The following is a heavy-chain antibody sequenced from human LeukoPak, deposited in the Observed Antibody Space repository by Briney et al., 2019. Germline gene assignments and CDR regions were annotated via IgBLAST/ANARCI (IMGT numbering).Heavy chain of an antibody. CDR2: IKQDGSEK. CDR1: GFTFSSYW. D-gene: IGHD3-9*01. Sequence: GGSLRLSCAASGFTFSSYWMSWFRQAPGKGLEWVANIKQDGSEKYYVDSVKGRFTISRDNAKNSLYLQMNSLRAEDTAVYYCARGHTYYDILTGYKLIDYWGQGTLVTVSS. V-gene: IGHV3-7*01. J-gene: IGHJ4*02. CDR3: ARGHTYYDILTGYKLIDY.